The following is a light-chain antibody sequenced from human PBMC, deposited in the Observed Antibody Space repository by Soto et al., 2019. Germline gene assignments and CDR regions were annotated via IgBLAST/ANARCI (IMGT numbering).Light chain of an antibody. CDR3: QQYGSSPIT. CDR2: DAS. V-gene: IGKV3-11*01. CDR1: QSVSSY. Sequence: EIVLTQSPATLSLSPGERATLSCRASQSVSSYLAWYQQKPGQAPRLLIYDASNRAAGIPDRFSGSKSGTDFTLTIRGLEPEDAAVYYCQQYGSSPITFGQGTRLEIK. J-gene: IGKJ5*01.